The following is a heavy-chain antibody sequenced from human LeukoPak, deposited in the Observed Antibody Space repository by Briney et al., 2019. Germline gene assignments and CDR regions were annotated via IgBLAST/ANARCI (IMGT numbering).Heavy chain of an antibody. V-gene: IGHV1-18*01. CDR3: AKDPTLEAARFYHYYGMDV. CDR2: ISAYNGNT. Sequence: ASVKVSCKASGYTFTSYGISWVRQAPGQGLEWMGWISAYNGNTNYAQKLQGRVTMTTDTSTSTAYMELRSLRSDGTAVYYCAKDPTLEAARFYHYYGMDVWGQGTRSPSP. D-gene: IGHD6-6*01. J-gene: IGHJ6*02. CDR1: GYTFTSYG.